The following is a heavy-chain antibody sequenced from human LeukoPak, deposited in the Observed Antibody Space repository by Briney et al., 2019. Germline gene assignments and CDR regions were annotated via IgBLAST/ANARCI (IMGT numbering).Heavy chain of an antibody. J-gene: IGHJ6*02. CDR1: GFTFSSYG. V-gene: IGHV3-30*18. CDR3: AQPHTLYSYGMDV. Sequence: GGSLRLSCAASGFTFSSYGMHWVRQAPGKGREWVAGISSDGSNKYYADSVKGRFTISRDNSTNTLYLQMNSLRAEDTAVYYCAQPHTLYSYGMDVWGQGTTVTVSS. CDR2: ISSDGSNK.